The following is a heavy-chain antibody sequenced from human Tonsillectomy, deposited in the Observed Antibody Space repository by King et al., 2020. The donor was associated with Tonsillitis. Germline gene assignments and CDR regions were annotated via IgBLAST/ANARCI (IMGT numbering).Heavy chain of an antibody. CDR3: AKIGYCTGRTCGLRGGRLDAFDV. J-gene: IGHJ3*01. CDR1: GFTFSHYW. CDR2: IKEDGSEV. D-gene: IGHD2-8*02. V-gene: IGHV3-7*01. Sequence: VQLVESGGGLVQPGGSRRLSCVASGFTFSHYWMSWVRQAPGKGLEWVANIKEDGSEVYYVDSVKGRFTISRDDAKNSLYLEMNSLRAEDTAVYYCAKIGYCTGRTCGLRGGRLDAFDVWGQGKMVTVSS.